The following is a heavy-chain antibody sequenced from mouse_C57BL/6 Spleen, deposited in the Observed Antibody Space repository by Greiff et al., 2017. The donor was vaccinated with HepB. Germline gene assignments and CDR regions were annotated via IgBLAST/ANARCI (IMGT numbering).Heavy chain of an antibody. J-gene: IGHJ4*01. CDR3: ARTVPYAMDY. CDR2: IYPGDGDT. Sequence: QVQLQQSGPELVKPGASVKISCKASGYAFSSSWMNWVKQRPGKGLVWIGRIYPGDGDTNYNRKFKGKATLTADKSSSTAYMQLSSLTSEDSAVYFCARTVPYAMDYWGQGTSVTVSS. V-gene: IGHV1-82*01. CDR1: GYAFSSSW.